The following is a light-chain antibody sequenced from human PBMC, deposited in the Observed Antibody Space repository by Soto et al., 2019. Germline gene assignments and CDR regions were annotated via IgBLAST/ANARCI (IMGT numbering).Light chain of an antibody. CDR2: KAS. CDR1: QTISSW. V-gene: IGKV1-5*03. Sequence: DIQMTQSPSTLSGSVGDRVTITCRASQTISSWLAWYQQKPGKAPKLLIYKASTLKSGVPSRFSGSGSGTDFTLTISSLQPEDFATYYCIQDFSYPLTFGGGTRLEIK. CDR3: IQDFSYPLT. J-gene: IGKJ5*01.